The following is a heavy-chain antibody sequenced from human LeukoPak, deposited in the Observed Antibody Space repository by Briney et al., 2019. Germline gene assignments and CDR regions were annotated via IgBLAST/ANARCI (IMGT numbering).Heavy chain of an antibody. CDR3: ARDALVAVTTYFDY. J-gene: IGHJ4*02. CDR2: INWNGGST. D-gene: IGHD4-17*01. Sequence: GGSLRLSCAASGFTFDDYGMSWVRQAPGKALEWVSGINWNGGSTGYADSVKGRFTISRDNAKNSLYLQMNSLRAEDTALYYCARDALVAVTTYFDYWGQGTLVTVSS. V-gene: IGHV3-20*04. CDR1: GFTFDDYG.